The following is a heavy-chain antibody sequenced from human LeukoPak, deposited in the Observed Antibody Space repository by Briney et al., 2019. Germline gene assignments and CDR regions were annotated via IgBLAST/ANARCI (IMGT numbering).Heavy chain of an antibody. D-gene: IGHD6-19*01. V-gene: IGHV1-69*06. Sequence: SVKVSCKASGYTFTSYAISWVRQAPGQGLEWMGGIIPIFGTANYAQKFQGRVTITADKSTSTAYMELSSLRSEDTAVYYCARDLEETTGYSSGGGDYWGQGTLVTVSS. CDR2: IIPIFGTA. J-gene: IGHJ4*02. CDR3: ARDLEETTGYSSGGGDY. CDR1: GYTFTSYA.